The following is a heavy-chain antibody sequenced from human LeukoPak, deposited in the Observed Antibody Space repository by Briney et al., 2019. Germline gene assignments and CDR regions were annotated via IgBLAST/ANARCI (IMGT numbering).Heavy chain of an antibody. D-gene: IGHD5-24*01. Sequence: GGSLRLSCAASGFTFSDYYMTWIRQAPGKGLEWVSYISGSGSNIQYADSVRGRFAISRDNAKNSLYLQMNSLRAEDTAVYYCATAGGYSYEGFDHWGQGTLVTVSS. J-gene: IGHJ4*02. CDR1: GFTFSDYY. CDR3: ATAGGYSYEGFDH. V-gene: IGHV3-11*01. CDR2: ISGSGSNI.